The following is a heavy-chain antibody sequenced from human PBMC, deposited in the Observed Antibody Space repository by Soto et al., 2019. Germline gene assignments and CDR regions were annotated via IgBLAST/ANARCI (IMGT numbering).Heavy chain of an antibody. CDR2: IFYTGKT. Sequence: SETLSLTCSVSAGSISNYHWSWIRQPPGKGLEWIGYIFYTGKTNYNPSLKSRVTISLDTSKNQFSLRLESVTAADTAVYYCARVLEVAGGFDPWGQGTLVTVSS. CDR3: ARVLEVAGGFDP. V-gene: IGHV4-59*01. CDR1: AGSISNYH. J-gene: IGHJ5*02. D-gene: IGHD2-15*01.